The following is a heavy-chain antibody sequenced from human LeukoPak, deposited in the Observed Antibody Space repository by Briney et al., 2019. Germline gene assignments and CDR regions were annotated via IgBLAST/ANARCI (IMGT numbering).Heavy chain of an antibody. D-gene: IGHD3-22*01. CDR2: IYYSGST. V-gene: IGHV4-31*03. J-gene: IGHJ4*02. Sequence: SETLSLTCTVSGGSISSGDYYWSWIRQHPGEGLEWIGYIYYSGSTYYNPSLKSRVTISVDTSKNQFSLKLSSVTAADTAVYYCARDARESYYDSSGYYYWGQGTLVTVSS. CDR1: GGSISSGDYY. CDR3: ARDARESYYDSSGYYY.